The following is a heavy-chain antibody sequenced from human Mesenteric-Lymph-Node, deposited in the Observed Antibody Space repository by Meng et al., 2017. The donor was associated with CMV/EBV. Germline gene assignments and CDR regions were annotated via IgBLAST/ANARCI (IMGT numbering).Heavy chain of an antibody. V-gene: IGHV1-69*02. J-gene: IGHJ4*02. Sequence: ASGDTLSNYNLSWVRQAPGQGLEWMGRIIPMIGVANYAQKFQGRVTITADTSTSTAYMELRSLRSEDTAIYYCARVGERGSSSHTDYWGLGTLVTVSS. CDR2: IIPMIGVA. D-gene: IGHD6-13*01. CDR3: ARVGERGSSSHTDY. CDR1: GDTLSNYN.